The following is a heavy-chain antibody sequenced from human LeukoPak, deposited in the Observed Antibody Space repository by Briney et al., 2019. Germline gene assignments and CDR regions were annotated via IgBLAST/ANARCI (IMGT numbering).Heavy chain of an antibody. CDR3: ARKGWMTTVVTDNWFDP. Sequence: ASVKVSCKASGYTFTSYGISWVRQAPGQGLEWMGWISAYNGNTNYAQKLQGRVTMTTDTSTSTAYMELRSLRSDDTAVYYCARKGWMTTVVTDNWFDPWGQGTLVTVSS. CDR1: GYTFTSYG. J-gene: IGHJ5*02. CDR2: ISAYNGNT. D-gene: IGHD4-23*01. V-gene: IGHV1-18*01.